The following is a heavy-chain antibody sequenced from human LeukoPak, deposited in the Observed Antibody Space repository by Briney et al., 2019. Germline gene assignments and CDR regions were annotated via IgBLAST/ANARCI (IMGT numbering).Heavy chain of an antibody. CDR3: AKAGMITVGGVIVYHDY. D-gene: IGHD3-16*02. CDR2: ISGGGGST. V-gene: IGHV3-23*01. J-gene: IGHJ4*02. Sequence: GGSLRLSCAASGFTFSSYAMSWVRQAPGKGLEWVSAISGGGGSTYYADSVKGRFTISRDNSKNTLYLQMNSLRAEDTAVYYCAKAGMITVGGVIVYHDYWGQGTLVTVSS. CDR1: GFTFSSYA.